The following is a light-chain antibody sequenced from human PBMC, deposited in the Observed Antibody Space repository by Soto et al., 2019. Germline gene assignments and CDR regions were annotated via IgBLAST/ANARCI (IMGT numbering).Light chain of an antibody. V-gene: IGKV3-15*01. J-gene: IGKJ3*01. CDR3: QQYNNWPFT. Sequence: EIVMTQSPATLSVSPGERATLSCRASQSVSSTLAWYQHKPGQAPRLLIYGASTRATGVPARFSGSGSGTEFTLTISSLQSEDFAVYYCQQYNNWPFTFGPGTKVDIK. CDR2: GAS. CDR1: QSVSST.